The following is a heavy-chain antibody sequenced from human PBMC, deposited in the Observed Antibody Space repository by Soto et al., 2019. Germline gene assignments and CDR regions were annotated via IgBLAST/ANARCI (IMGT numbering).Heavy chain of an antibody. V-gene: IGHV4-59*01. J-gene: IGHJ3*02. CDR3: ARVPPGYIVVEGPQSAFDI. CDR2: IYYSGST. Sequence: PSETLSLTCTVSGGSISRYYWSWIRQPPGKGLEWIGYIYYSGSTNYNPSLKSRVTISVDTSKNQFSLKLSSVTAADTAVYYCARVPPGYIVVEGPQSAFDIWGQGTMVTVSS. CDR1: GGSISRYY. D-gene: IGHD2-15*01.